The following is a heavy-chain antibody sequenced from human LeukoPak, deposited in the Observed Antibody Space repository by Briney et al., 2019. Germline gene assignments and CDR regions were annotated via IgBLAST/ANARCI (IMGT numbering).Heavy chain of an antibody. J-gene: IGHJ4*02. V-gene: IGHV3-30*02. Sequence: GGSLGLSCAASGFTFSSYGMHWVRQAPGKGLEWVAFIRYDGSNKYYADSVKGRFTISRDNSKNTLYLQMNSLKAEDTAVYYCARAPYSSGWSYYFDYWGQGTLVTVSS. CDR1: GFTFSSYG. CDR2: IRYDGSNK. CDR3: ARAPYSSGWSYYFDY. D-gene: IGHD6-19*01.